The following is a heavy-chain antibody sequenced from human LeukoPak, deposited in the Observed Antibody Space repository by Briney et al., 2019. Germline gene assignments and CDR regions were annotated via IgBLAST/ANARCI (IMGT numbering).Heavy chain of an antibody. J-gene: IGHJ4*02. Sequence: SGGSLRLSCAPSGFTFDDYAMHWVRQTTGKGLEWVSGISWNSYSIAYADSVKRRFTISRDNAKNSLYLQMNSLRADDTALYYCAKTMIAYYKAAFFDYWGQGTLVTVSS. CDR2: ISWNSYSI. V-gene: IGHV3-9*01. CDR3: AKTMIAYYKAAFFDY. D-gene: IGHD3-9*01. CDR1: GFTFDDYA.